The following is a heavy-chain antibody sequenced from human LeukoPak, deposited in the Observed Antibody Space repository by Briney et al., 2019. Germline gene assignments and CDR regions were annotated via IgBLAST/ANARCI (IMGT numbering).Heavy chain of an antibody. Sequence: GGSLRLSCAASGFTFSTYWMNWVRQAPGKGLEWVANIKQDGSEKFYVDSVKGRFTISRDNAKNSLYLQMNSLRAEDTAVYYCARAVSSGYYNLYFDFWGQGTLVTVSS. D-gene: IGHD3-3*01. CDR2: IKQDGSEK. J-gene: IGHJ4*02. CDR3: ARAVSSGYYNLYFDF. V-gene: IGHV3-7*04. CDR1: GFTFSTYW.